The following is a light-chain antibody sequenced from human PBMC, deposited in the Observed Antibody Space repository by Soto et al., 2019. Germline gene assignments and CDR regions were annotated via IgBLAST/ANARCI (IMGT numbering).Light chain of an antibody. Sequence: QSVLTQSPSASGSPGHSVTISCTGTSSDIGGYNSVSWYQQHPGKAPKVVIYDVTKRPSGVPDRFSGSKSGNTASLTVSALQAEDEDDYNCSSYTDRKNLVFGTGTKVTVL. CDR1: SSDIGGYNS. CDR3: SSYTDRKNLV. CDR2: DVT. V-gene: IGLV2-8*01. J-gene: IGLJ1*01.